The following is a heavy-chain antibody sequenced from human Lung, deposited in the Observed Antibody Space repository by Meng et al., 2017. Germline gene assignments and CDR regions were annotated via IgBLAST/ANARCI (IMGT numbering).Heavy chain of an antibody. CDR1: GYIFTNYD. J-gene: IGHJ2*01. Sequence: VQVVPPGDDAKRPGASMKVSCKASGYIFTNYDISWVRQAPGQGLEWMGWISVKNGEAKYPQNFQGRVTMTTDTTTSTAYMELRSLTSDDTAVYYCARYVPNGSFWYFDFWGRGTLVTVSS. CDR3: ARYVPNGSFWYFDF. CDR2: ISVKNGEA. D-gene: IGHD6-13*01. V-gene: IGHV1-18*01.